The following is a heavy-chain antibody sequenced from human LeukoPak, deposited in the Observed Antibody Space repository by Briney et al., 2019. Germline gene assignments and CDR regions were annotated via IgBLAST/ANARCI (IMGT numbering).Heavy chain of an antibody. CDR2: INPNSGGT. D-gene: IGHD1-26*01. CDR1: GYTFTGYY. CDR3: ARGSGSCSWYAFDI. Sequence: GASVKVSCKASGYTFTGYYMHWVRQAPGQGLEWMGRINPNSGGTNYAQKFQGRVIMTRDTSISTAYMELSRLRSDDTAVYYCARGSGSCSWYAFDIWGQGTMVTVSS. J-gene: IGHJ3*02. V-gene: IGHV1-2*06.